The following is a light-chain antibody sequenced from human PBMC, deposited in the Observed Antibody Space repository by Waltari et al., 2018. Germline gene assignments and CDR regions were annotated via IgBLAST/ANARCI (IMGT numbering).Light chain of an antibody. CDR2: GKN. CDR3: NSRDSSGNHYV. J-gene: IGLJ1*01. Sequence: SSELTQDPAVSVALGQTVRITCQGDSLRSYYASWYQQKPGQAPVLGIYGKNNRPSGIPDRFSGSSSGSKASVTITGAQAEDEADYYCNSRDSSGNHYVFGTGTKVTVL. V-gene: IGLV3-19*01. CDR1: SLRSYY.